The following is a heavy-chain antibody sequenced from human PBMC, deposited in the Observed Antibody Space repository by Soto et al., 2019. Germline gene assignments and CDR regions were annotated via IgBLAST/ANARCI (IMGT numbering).Heavy chain of an antibody. V-gene: IGHV3-21*06. Sequence: GGSLRLSCAASGSSFSTYNMNWVRQAPGKGLEWVSSISRDSTYRYYADSMRGRFTISRDNAKNSVFLQLDSLRGDDTAVYYCARDPYDFWSGPDYWGQGTLVTVSS. CDR1: GSSFSTYN. D-gene: IGHD3-3*01. CDR3: ARDPYDFWSGPDY. CDR2: ISRDSTYR. J-gene: IGHJ4*02.